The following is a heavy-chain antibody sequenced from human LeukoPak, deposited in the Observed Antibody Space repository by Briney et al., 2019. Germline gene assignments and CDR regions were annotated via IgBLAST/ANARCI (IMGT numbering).Heavy chain of an antibody. Sequence: GGSLRLSCAASGFTLRTSWMTWVRQAPGKGLEWVTNINRDGSQIDYMDSVKGRFTISRDSANNALYLQMNSLRGEDTAVYYCARGGLTAGFDYWGQGTLVTVSS. J-gene: IGHJ4*02. V-gene: IGHV3-7*01. CDR1: GFTLRTSW. CDR3: ARGGLTAGFDY. CDR2: INRDGSQI.